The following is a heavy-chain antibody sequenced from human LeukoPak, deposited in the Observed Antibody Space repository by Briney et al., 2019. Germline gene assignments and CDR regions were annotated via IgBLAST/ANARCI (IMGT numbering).Heavy chain of an antibody. Sequence: PSETLSLTCTVSGGSISSYYWSWTRQPAGKGLEWIGRIYTSGSTNYNPSLKSRTTMSVDTSKNQLSLRLSSVTAADRAVYYCAREGPAASTSFYYFMDVWGKGTTVTVSS. V-gene: IGHV4-4*07. D-gene: IGHD2-2*01. CDR3: AREGPAASTSFYYFMDV. CDR1: GGSISSYY. CDR2: IYTSGST. J-gene: IGHJ6*03.